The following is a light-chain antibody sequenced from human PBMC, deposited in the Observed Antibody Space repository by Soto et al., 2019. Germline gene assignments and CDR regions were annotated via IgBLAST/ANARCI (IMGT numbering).Light chain of an antibody. CDR2: SNN. CDR1: SSNIGSNT. J-gene: IGLJ3*02. V-gene: IGLV1-44*01. CDR3: AAWADSLNGWV. Sequence: QSVLTQPPSASGTPGQRVTISCSGSSSNIGSNTVNWYQQLPGTAPKLLIYSNNQRPSGVPHRFSGSKSGTSASLAISGLQSEDAADYYCAAWADSLNGWVFGGGTKLTVL.